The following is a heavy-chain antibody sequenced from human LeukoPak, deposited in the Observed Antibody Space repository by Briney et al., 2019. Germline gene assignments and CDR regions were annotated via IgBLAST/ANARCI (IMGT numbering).Heavy chain of an antibody. Sequence: SVKVSCKASGGTFSRYAISWVRQAPGQGLEWMGGIIPMFDIANYAQKFQGRVTITADESTSTAYMELSSLRSEDTAVYYCARDRPYTGGWRGFDYWGQGTLVTVSS. CDR1: GGTFSRYA. CDR2: IIPMFDIA. V-gene: IGHV1-69*13. D-gene: IGHD6-19*01. CDR3: ARDRPYTGGWRGFDY. J-gene: IGHJ4*02.